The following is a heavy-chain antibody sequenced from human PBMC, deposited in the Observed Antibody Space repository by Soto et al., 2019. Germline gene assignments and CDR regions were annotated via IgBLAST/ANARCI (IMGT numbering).Heavy chain of an antibody. D-gene: IGHD1-20*01. CDR3: ARIHITGPVDS. CDR1: GGTSRSTSCC. V-gene: IGHV4-61*05. Sequence: TSVTMPVTYTVVGGTSRSTSCCWGWVRQPPGKRLEWIGTIFHSGTTNYNPSLKSRVTISVDTPTNQFSLKLSSVTAADTAVYYCARIHITGPVDSWGQGNLVTVSS. J-gene: IGHJ4*02. CDR2: IFHSGTT.